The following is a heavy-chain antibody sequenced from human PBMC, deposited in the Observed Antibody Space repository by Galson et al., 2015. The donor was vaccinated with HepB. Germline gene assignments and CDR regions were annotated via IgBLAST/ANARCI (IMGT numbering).Heavy chain of an antibody. Sequence: SVKVSCKASGYTFTGYYMHWVRQAPGQGLEWMGRINPNSGGTNYAQKFQGRVTMTRDTSISTAYMELSRLRSDDTAVYYCAPLFMITFGGALWGQGTLVTVSS. CDR1: GYTFTGYY. CDR3: APLFMITFGGAL. V-gene: IGHV1-2*06. CDR2: INPNSGGT. D-gene: IGHD3-16*01. J-gene: IGHJ4*02.